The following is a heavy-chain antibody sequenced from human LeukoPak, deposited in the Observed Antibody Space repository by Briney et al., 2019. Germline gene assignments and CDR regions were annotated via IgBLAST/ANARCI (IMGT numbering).Heavy chain of an antibody. J-gene: IGHJ6*03. CDR2: IYTSGST. CDR3: ARLENYYYYMDV. CDR1: GGSISSYY. Sequence: SETLSLTYTVSGGSISSYYWSWIRQPPGKGLEWIGYIYTSGSTNYNPSLKSRVTISVDTSKNQFSLKLSSVTAADTAVYYCARLENYYYYMDVWGKGTTVTVSS. V-gene: IGHV4-4*09. D-gene: IGHD1-1*01.